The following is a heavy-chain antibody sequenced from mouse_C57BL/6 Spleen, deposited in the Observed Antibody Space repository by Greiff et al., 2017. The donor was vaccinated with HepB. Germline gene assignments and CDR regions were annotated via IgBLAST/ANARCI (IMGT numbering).Heavy chain of an antibody. D-gene: IGHD1-1*01. J-gene: IGHJ1*03. CDR2: IDPETGGT. V-gene: IGHV1-15*01. CDR3: TRGGGYYGWYFDV. CDR1: GYTFTDYE. Sequence: QVQLQQSGAELVRPGASVTLSCKASGYTFTDYEMHWVKQTPVHGLEWIGAIDPETGGTAYNQKFKGKAILTADKSSSTAYMELRSLTSEDSAVYYCTRGGGYYGWYFDVWGTGTTVTVSS.